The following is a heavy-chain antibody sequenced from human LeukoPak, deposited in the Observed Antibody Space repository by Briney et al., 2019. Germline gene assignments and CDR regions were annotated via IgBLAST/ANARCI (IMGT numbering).Heavy chain of an antibody. Sequence: KPSETLSLTCAVYGGSFSGYYWSWIRQPPGKGLKWIGSISHSGSTYYNPSLKSRVTISVDTSKNQFSLKLSSLTAADTAVYYCARLRRSRLAEFDYWGQGTLVTVSS. CDR2: ISHSGST. J-gene: IGHJ4*02. CDR3: ARLRRSRLAEFDY. V-gene: IGHV4-34*01. CDR1: GGSFSGYY. D-gene: IGHD3-3*02.